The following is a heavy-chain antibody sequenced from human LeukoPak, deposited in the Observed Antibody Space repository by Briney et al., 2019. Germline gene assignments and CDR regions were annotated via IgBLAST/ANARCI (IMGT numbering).Heavy chain of an antibody. V-gene: IGHV3-48*03. CDR2: ISSSGSTI. CDR1: GFTFSSYE. Sequence: GGSLRLSCAASGFTFSSYEMNLVRQAPGKGLEWVSYISSSGSTIYYADSVKGRFTISRDNAKNSLYLQMNSLRAEDTAVYYCASDGFTTLDYWGQGTLVTVSS. J-gene: IGHJ4*02. D-gene: IGHD3-22*01. CDR3: ASDGFTTLDY.